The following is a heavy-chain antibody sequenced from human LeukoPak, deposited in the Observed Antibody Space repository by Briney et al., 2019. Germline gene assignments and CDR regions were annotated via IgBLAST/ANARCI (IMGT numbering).Heavy chain of an antibody. Sequence: GGSLRLSCAASGFTFSDYNMRWIRQAPGKGLEWVSSISRSGSTIYYADSVKGRFTISRDNAKNSLYLQMNSLRAGDTAVYYCATDSYYYDSSGYYTPDYWGQGTLVTVSS. CDR2: ISRSGSTI. CDR3: ATDSYYYDSSGYYTPDY. V-gene: IGHV3-11*04. D-gene: IGHD3-22*01. J-gene: IGHJ4*02. CDR1: GFTFSDYN.